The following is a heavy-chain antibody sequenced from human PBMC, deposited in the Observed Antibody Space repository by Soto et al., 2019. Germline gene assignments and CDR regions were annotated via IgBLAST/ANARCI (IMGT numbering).Heavy chain of an antibody. J-gene: IGHJ4*02. Sequence: PGGSLRLSCAASGGTFISYAMSWVRQAPGKGLEWVAVIWYDGSNKYYADSVKGRFTISRDNSKNTLYLQMNSLRAEDTAVYYCASNLPDSSSWYGLADYWGQGTLVTVSS. CDR2: IWYDGSNK. CDR1: GGTFISYA. V-gene: IGHV3-33*08. D-gene: IGHD6-13*01. CDR3: ASNLPDSSSWYGLADY.